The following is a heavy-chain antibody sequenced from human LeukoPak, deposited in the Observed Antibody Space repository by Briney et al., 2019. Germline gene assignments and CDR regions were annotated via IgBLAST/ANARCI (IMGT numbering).Heavy chain of an antibody. J-gene: IGHJ4*02. Sequence: HPGGSLRLSCAASGFAFSNYEMNWVRQAPGKGLEWASYISSSGRTIYYADSVKGRFTISRDNAKNSLYLQMNNLRAEDTAIYYCARDLDGGNSFDYWGQGTLVTVSS. V-gene: IGHV3-48*03. CDR1: GFAFSNYE. CDR2: ISSSGRTI. D-gene: IGHD4-23*01. CDR3: ARDLDGGNSFDY.